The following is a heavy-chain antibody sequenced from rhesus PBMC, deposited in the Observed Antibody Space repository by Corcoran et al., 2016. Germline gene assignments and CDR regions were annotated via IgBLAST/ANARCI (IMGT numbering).Heavy chain of an antibody. Sequence: EVQLVESGGGLVQPGGSLRLSCAASGFTFGSYGMHWARQAPGKGLEWVSAISTGGGSTWYTDSVKGRFTISRENAKNTLYRQMDSLRAEDTAVYYCATGTRNAFDFWGQGLRVTVSS. D-gene: IGHD3-9*01. CDR2: ISTGGGST. V-gene: IGHV3-8*01. J-gene: IGHJ3*01. CDR1: GFTFGSYG. CDR3: ATGTRNAFDF.